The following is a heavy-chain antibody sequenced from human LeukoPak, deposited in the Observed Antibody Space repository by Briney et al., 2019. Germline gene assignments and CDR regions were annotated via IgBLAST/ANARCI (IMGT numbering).Heavy chain of an antibody. CDR1: SFTNRGHW. Sequence: GGPLSLFCAASSFTNRGHWMNELGQRRGKRLEWVASMTEDGNNEFYVDSVKGRFTISGDNAKNSLYLRMNSLRADATAVYYCTRGLHDYWGQGNLVTVS. D-gene: IGHD2-15*01. J-gene: IGHJ4*02. CDR3: TRGLHDY. V-gene: IGHV3-7*01. CDR2: MTEDGNNE.